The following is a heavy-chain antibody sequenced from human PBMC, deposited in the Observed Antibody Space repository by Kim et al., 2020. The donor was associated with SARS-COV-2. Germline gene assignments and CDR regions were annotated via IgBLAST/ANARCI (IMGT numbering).Heavy chain of an antibody. D-gene: IGHD3-10*01. CDR1: GFTFSSYG. Sequence: GGSLRLSCAASGFTFSSYGMHWVRQAPGKGLEWVAVIWYDGSNKYYADSVKGRFTISRDNSKNTLYLQMNSLRAEDTAVYYCAASYYYGSGSYQFDYWGQGTLVTVSS. V-gene: IGHV3-33*01. CDR3: AASYYYGSGSYQFDY. CDR2: IWYDGSNK. J-gene: IGHJ4*02.